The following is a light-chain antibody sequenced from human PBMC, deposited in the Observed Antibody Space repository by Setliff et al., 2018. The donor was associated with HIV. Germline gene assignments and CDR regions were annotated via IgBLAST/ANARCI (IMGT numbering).Light chain of an antibody. CDR1: INNIGSYNR. CDR2: EVN. CDR3: CSYAGTDTFVV. V-gene: IGLV2-23*02. Sequence: QSVLTQPPSVSGSPGQSIIISCTGTINNIGSYNRVSWYQQRPGTAPKLIIFEVNKRPSGVSNRFSGSKSGSTASLAISGLQADDEGDYYRCSYAGTDTFVVFGTGTKVTVL. J-gene: IGLJ1*01.